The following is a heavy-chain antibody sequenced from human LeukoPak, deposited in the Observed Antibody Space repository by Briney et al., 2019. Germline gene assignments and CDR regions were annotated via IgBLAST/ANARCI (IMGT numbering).Heavy chain of an antibody. CDR1: GGSVSSGGFY. D-gene: IGHD2-2*01. J-gene: IGHJ6*02. CDR2: IYHRGST. Sequence: KTSQTLSLTCTVSGGSVSSGGFYWHWVRQHPGKGLEWIGSIYHRGSTDYNPSLKSRVTISIDKSKNEFSLKVNSVTAADTAVYYCTRVNLWDFDHYAMDVWGQGTTVTVSS. CDR3: TRVNLWDFDHYAMDV. V-gene: IGHV4-31*03.